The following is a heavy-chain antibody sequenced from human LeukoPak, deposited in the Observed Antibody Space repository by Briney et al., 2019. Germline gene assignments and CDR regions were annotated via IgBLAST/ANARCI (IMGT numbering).Heavy chain of an antibody. Sequence: SETLSLTCTVSSGSISSYYWSWIRQPPGKGLDWIGYIFYTGSTTYNPSLKSRVTMSVDTSKNQFSLKLSSVTAADTAVYYCARAAKLYYFDYWGQGTLVTVSS. CDR3: ARAAKLYYFDY. J-gene: IGHJ4*02. CDR1: SGSISSYY. V-gene: IGHV4-59*12. CDR2: IFYTGST. D-gene: IGHD1-1*01.